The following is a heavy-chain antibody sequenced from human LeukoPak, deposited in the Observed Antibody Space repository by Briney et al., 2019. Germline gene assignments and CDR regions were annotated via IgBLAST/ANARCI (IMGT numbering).Heavy chain of an antibody. CDR2: INHSGST. J-gene: IGHJ3*02. CDR3: ARQRSRYSSSLYFDI. CDR1: GGSFSGYY. Sequence: KPSETLSLTCAVYGGSFSGYYWSWIRQPPGKGLEWIGEINHSGSTNYNPSLKSRATISVDTSKNQFSLKLSSVTAADTAVYYCARQRSRYSSSLYFDIWGQGTMVTVSS. D-gene: IGHD6-13*01. V-gene: IGHV4-34*01.